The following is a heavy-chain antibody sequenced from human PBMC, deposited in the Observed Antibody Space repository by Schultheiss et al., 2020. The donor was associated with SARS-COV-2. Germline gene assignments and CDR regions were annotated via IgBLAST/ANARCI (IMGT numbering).Heavy chain of an antibody. Sequence: GESLKISCAASGFTFSSYAMSWVRQAPGKGLEWVSAISGSGGGTHYAASVKGRFIISRDNSKNTLYLQMNRLRVADTAVYYCAQREAASGIWGQGTLVTVSS. V-gene: IGHV3-23*01. D-gene: IGHD6-13*01. CDR2: ISGSGGGT. CDR1: GFTFSSYA. J-gene: IGHJ4*02. CDR3: AQREAASGI.